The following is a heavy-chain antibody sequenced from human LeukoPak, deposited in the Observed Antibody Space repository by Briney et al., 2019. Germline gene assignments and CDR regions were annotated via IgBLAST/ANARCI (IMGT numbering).Heavy chain of an antibody. V-gene: IGHV4-39*01. J-gene: IGHJ4*02. D-gene: IGHD3-22*01. CDR2: IYYSGTT. Sequence: PSETLSLTCTVSGGSISSNSYYWGWIRQPPGKGLEWIGTIYYSGTTYYNPSLKSRVTISVDTSKNQFSLKLSSVTAADTAVYYCARLTYDSSRYPYYFDYWGQGTLVTVSS. CDR3: ARLTYDSSRYPYYFDY. CDR1: GGSISSNSYY.